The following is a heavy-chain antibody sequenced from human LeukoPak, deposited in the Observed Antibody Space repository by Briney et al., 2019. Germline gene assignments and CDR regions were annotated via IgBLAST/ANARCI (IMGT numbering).Heavy chain of an antibody. D-gene: IGHD2-8*01. J-gene: IGHJ3*02. CDR3: ARVMSTSYAFDI. V-gene: IGHV3-21*01. CDR1: GFTFSSYS. Sequence: GGSLRRSCAASGFTFSSYSMNWVRQAPGKGLEWVSSISSSSSYIYYADSVKGRFTISRDNAKNSLYLQMNSLRAEDTAVYYCARVMSTSYAFDIWGQGTMVTVSS. CDR2: ISSSSSYI.